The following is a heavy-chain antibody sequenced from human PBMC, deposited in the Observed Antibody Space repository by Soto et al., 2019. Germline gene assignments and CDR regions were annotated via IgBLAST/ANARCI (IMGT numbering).Heavy chain of an antibody. D-gene: IGHD1-7*01. CDR1: GYSFTDYY. J-gene: IGHJ6*02. Sequence: ASVKVSCKASGYSFTDYYMHWVRQAPGQGLEWMGWINPSSGATKYAQNFQGRVTMTRVTSISTAYMVLGSLRSDDTALYYCARKLELRGSYYYYYDMDVWGQGTTVTVSS. CDR2: INPSSGAT. CDR3: ARKLELRGSYYYYYDMDV. V-gene: IGHV1-2*02.